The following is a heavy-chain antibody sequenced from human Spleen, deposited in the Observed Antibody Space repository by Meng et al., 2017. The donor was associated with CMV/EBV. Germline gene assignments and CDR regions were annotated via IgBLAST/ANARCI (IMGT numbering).Heavy chain of an antibody. J-gene: IGHJ4*02. CDR2: IWYDGREE. Sequence: CTVSGVNLSKCGMHWVRQAPGKGLEWVAVIWYDGREEYYADNVKGGFTISRDNYRHMLYLQMNNLRAEDTAVYYCAKAPYSGGFDSWGQGTLVTVSS. V-gene: IGHV3-33*03. CDR1: GVNLSKCG. CDR3: AKAPYSGGFDS. D-gene: IGHD3-10*01.